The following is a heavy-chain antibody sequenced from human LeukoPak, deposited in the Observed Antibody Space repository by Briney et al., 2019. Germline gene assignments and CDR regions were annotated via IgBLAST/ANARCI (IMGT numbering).Heavy chain of an antibody. V-gene: IGHV4-39*07. CDR3: ARVGSSWQVSR. D-gene: IGHD6-13*01. J-gene: IGHJ4*02. Sequence: KPSETLSLTCTVSGGSMNINNYYWAWIRQPPGKGLEWIGEINHSGSTNYNPSLKSRVTRSVDTSKNQFSLKLSSVTAADTAVYYCARVGSSWQVSRWGQGTLVTVSS. CDR1: GGSMNINNYY. CDR2: INHSGST.